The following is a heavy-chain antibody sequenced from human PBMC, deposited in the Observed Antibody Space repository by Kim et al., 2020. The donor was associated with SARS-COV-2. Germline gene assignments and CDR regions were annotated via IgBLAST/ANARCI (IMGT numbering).Heavy chain of an antibody. CDR3: VVGGISYFDL. D-gene: IGHD3-16*02. V-gene: IGHV3-23*01. Sequence: SMDYADSVKGRFTITRDNSKNTLYLQLNTLTVEDTAVYYCVVGGISYFDLWGRGTLVTVSS. J-gene: IGHJ2*01. CDR2: SM.